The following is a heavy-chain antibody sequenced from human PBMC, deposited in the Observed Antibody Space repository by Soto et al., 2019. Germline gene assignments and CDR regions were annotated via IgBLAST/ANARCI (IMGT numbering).Heavy chain of an antibody. CDR1: GFTFSSYA. J-gene: IGHJ6*02. CDR3: MRPAPRGRHYFYFGMDV. D-gene: IGHD3-10*01. CDR2: ISSSGGST. V-gene: IGHV3-23*01. Sequence: EVQLLESGGGLVQPGGSLRLSCADSGFTFSSYAMSWVRQAPGKGLEWVSGISSSGGSTYYADSVKGRFTISRDNSKNTLFRRMNRPRGEDTAVYYCMRPAPRGRHYFYFGMDVWGQGTTVTVSS.